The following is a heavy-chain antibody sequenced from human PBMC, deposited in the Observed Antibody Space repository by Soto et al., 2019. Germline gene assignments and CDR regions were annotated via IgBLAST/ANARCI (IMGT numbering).Heavy chain of an antibody. CDR1: GGSISSGTYY. V-gene: IGHV4-31*03. CDR3: AGTRGDCSNGVCYSFEY. D-gene: IGHD2-8*01. J-gene: IGHJ4*02. Sequence: QVQLQESGPGLVKPSQTLSLTCTVSGGSISSGTYYWSWLRQHPGKGLEWIGYIYDRGSTYYNPSLNSRVTISVDTSKNQFSLKLSSVTAADTAVYYCAGTRGDCSNGVCYSFEYWGQGTLVTVSS. CDR2: IYDRGST.